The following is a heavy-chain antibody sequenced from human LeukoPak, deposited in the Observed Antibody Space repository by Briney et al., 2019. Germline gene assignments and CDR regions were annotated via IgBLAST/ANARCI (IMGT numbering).Heavy chain of an antibody. D-gene: IGHD3-9*01. CDR1: PHSFTTYW. J-gene: IGHJ4*02. Sequence: GQSLKISCNASPHSFTTYWIGWVRQMPGEGLEWTGIIYPGDSDTRYSPSFQGQVTISADKSISTAYLQWSSLKASDTAMYYCARSYDSLGFDYWGQGTLVTVSS. V-gene: IGHV5-51*01. CDR3: ARSYDSLGFDY. CDR2: IYPGDSDT.